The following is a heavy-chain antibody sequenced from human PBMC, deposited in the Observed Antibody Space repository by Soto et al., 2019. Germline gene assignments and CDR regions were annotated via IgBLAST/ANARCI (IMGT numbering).Heavy chain of an antibody. CDR3: AKAATPGIAAVMYYYGMDV. CDR1: GFTFSSYG. CDR2: ISYDGSNK. J-gene: IGHJ6*02. Sequence: GGSLRLSCAASGFTFSSYGMHWVRQAPGKGLEWVAVISYDGSNKYYADSVKGRFTISRDNSKNTLYLQMNSLRAEDTAVYYCAKAATPGIAAVMYYYGMDVWGQGTTVTVSS. V-gene: IGHV3-30*18. D-gene: IGHD6-13*01.